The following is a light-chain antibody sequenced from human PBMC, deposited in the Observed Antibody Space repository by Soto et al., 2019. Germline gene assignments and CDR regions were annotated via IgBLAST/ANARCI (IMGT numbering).Light chain of an antibody. Sequence: QSVLTQPPSVSGAPGQTVTISCTGSSSNIGAGYDVLWYQQLPGTAPKLLIFDNNNRPSGVPDRFSGSKSGTSASLAITGLQAEDEADYYCQSYDSSLSGAVIFGGGTQLTVL. V-gene: IGLV1-40*01. J-gene: IGLJ2*01. CDR1: SSNIGAGYD. CDR2: DNN. CDR3: QSYDSSLSGAVI.